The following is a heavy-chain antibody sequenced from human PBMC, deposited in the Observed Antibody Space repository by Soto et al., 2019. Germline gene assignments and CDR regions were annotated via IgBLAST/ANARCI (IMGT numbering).Heavy chain of an antibody. CDR2: INHSGST. CDR1: GGSFSGYY. J-gene: IGHJ6*02. Sequence: SETLSLTCAVYGGSFSGYYWSWIRQPPGKGLEWIGEINHSGSTNYNPSLKSRVTISVDTSKNQFSLKLSSVTAADTAVYYWARGLVGRIAARLYYYYGMDVWGQGTTVTVSS. V-gene: IGHV4-34*01. CDR3: ARGLVGRIAARLYYYYGMDV. D-gene: IGHD6-6*01.